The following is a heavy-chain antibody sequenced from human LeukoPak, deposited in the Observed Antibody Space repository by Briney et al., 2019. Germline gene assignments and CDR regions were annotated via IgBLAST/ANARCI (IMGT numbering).Heavy chain of an antibody. J-gene: IGHJ3*02. CDR2: IKQDGSEK. D-gene: IGHD2-2*02. V-gene: IGHV3-7*01. Sequence: GGSLRLSCAASGFTFSSYWMSWVRQAPGKGLEWVANIKQDGSEKYYVDSVKGRFTISRDNAKSSLYLQMNSLRAEDTAVYYCARDRCSSTSCYTPDAFDIWGQGTMVTVSS. CDR1: GFTFSSYW. CDR3: ARDRCSSTSCYTPDAFDI.